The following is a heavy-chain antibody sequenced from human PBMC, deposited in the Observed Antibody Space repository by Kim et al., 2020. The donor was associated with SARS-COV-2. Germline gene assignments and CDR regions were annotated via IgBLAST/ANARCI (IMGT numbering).Heavy chain of an antibody. V-gene: IGHV4-31*03. CDR3: ARVFPITMVRGGALFDY. Sequence: SETLSLTCTVSGGSISSGGYYWSWIRQHPGKGLEWIGYIYYSGSTYYNPSLKSRVTISVDTSKNQFSLKLSSVTAADTAVYYCARVFPITMVRGGALFDYWGQGTLVTVSS. CDR1: GGSISSGGYY. J-gene: IGHJ4*02. CDR2: IYYSGST. D-gene: IGHD3-10*01.